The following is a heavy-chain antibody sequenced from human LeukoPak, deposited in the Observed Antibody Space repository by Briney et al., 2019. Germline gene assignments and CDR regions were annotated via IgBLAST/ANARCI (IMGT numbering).Heavy chain of an antibody. V-gene: IGHV1-2*02. Sequence: ASVKVSCKASGYTFTSYAMNWVRQAPGQGLEWMGWINPNSGGTNYAQKFQGRVTMTRDTSISTAYMELSRLRSDDTAVYYCATGTTGTVPFDYWGQGTLVTVSS. CDR2: INPNSGGT. J-gene: IGHJ4*02. CDR3: ATGTTGTVPFDY. CDR1: GYTFTSYA. D-gene: IGHD1-1*01.